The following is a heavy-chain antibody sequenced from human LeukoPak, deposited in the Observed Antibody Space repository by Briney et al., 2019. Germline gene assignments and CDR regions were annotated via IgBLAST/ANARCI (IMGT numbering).Heavy chain of an antibody. V-gene: IGHV3-48*03. D-gene: IGHD3-3*01. J-gene: IGHJ5*02. Sequence: GGSLRLSCAAYGFTFSSYEMNWVRQAPGKGLEWVSYISSSGSTIYYADSVKGRFTISRDNAKNSLYLQMNSLRAEDTAVYYCARDISYYDFWSGYWVGWFDPWGQGTLVTVSS. CDR2: ISSSGSTI. CDR1: GFTFSSYE. CDR3: ARDISYYDFWSGYWVGWFDP.